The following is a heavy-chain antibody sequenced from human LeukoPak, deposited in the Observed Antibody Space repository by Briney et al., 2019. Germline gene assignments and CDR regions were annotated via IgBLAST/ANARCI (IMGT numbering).Heavy chain of an antibody. J-gene: IGHJ4*02. CDR3: VREVVALPNFDF. D-gene: IGHD2-15*01. V-gene: IGHV3-20*04. CDR2: VNWNGDRT. CDR1: GFNFFDSD. Sequence: GGSLRLSCATSGFNFFDSDMAWVRQAPGKGLEWVSGVNWNGDRTTYADSVKGRFAISRDNGKNSLYLQMNSLGADDTAIYYCVREVVALPNFDFWGQETLVTVSS.